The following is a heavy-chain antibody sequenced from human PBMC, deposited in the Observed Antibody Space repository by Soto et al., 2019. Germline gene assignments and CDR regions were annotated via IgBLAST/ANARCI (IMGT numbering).Heavy chain of an antibody. CDR2: IIPILGIA. CDR3: ARRITQLELGDWFDP. D-gene: IGHD1-1*01. CDR1: GGTFSSYT. V-gene: IGHV1-69*02. Sequence: QVQLVQSGAEVKKPGSSVKVSCKASGGTFSSYTISWVRQAPGQGLEWMGRIIPILGIANYAQKFQGRVTITADKSTSTAYMERSSLRSEDTAVYYCARRITQLELGDWFDPWGQGTLVTVSS. J-gene: IGHJ5*02.